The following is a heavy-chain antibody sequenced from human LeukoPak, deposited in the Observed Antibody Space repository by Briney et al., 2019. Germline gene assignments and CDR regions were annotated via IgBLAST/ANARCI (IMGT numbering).Heavy chain of an antibody. Sequence: SETLSLTCAVYGGSFSGYYWSWIRQPPGKGLEWIGEINHSGSTNYNPSLKSRVTISVDTSKNQFSLKLSSVTAADTAVYYCARLHEYYYDSSGYPYYYFDYWGQGTLVTVSS. J-gene: IGHJ4*02. CDR2: INHSGST. V-gene: IGHV4-34*01. D-gene: IGHD3-22*01. CDR3: ARLHEYYYDSSGYPYYYFDY. CDR1: GGSFSGYY.